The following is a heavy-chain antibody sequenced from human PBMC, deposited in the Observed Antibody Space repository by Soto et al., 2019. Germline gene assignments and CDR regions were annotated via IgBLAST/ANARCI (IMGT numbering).Heavy chain of an antibody. Sequence: QVQLLQSGAEVKRSGTSVKVSCKAAAGTFRSYAMSWVRQAPGQGLEWMGGIIPMFGTPNYAQNFKGRLTITADESTRTAYMELSSLRSEDTAVYFCARDTAELYYTEPSRAFDVWGQGTLITVSS. J-gene: IGHJ3*01. CDR2: IIPMFGTP. D-gene: IGHD3-10*01. CDR1: AGTFRSYA. V-gene: IGHV1-69*01. CDR3: ARDTAELYYTEPSRAFDV.